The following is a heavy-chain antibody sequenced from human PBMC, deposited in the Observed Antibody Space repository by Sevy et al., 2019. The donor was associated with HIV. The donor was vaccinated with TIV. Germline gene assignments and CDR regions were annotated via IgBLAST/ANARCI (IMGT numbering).Heavy chain of an antibody. J-gene: IGHJ6*02. V-gene: IGHV1-8*01. CDR1: GYTFTSYD. CDR2: MNPNSGNT. D-gene: IGHD4-17*01. Sequence: ASVKVSCKASGYTFTSYDINWVRQATGQGLEWMGWMNPNSGNTGYAQKFQGRVTMTRNTSISTAYMELSSLRSEDTAVYYCARGGYGDSGYYYYGMDVWGQGTTVTVSS. CDR3: ARGGYGDSGYYYYGMDV.